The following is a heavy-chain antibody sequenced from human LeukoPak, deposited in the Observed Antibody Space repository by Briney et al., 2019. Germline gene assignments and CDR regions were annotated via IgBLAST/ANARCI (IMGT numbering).Heavy chain of an antibody. V-gene: IGHV1-69*13. CDR1: GGTFSSYA. J-gene: IGHJ6*02. Sequence: GASVKVSCKASGGTFSSYAISWVRQAPGQGLEWMGGIIPIFGTANYAQKFQGRVTITADESTSTAYMELSSLRSEDTAVYYCARVAVYYYYGMDVWGQGTTVTVSS. CDR3: ARVAVYYYYGMDV. CDR2: IIPIFGTA.